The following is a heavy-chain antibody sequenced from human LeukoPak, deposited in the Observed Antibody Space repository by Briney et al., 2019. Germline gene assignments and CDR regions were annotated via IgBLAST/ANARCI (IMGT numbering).Heavy chain of an antibody. D-gene: IGHD6-13*01. CDR1: GGTFSSYA. CDR2: IIPILGIA. J-gene: IGHJ6*02. CDR3: ARDSTAAAGAYYYYGMDV. V-gene: IGHV1-69*04. Sequence: ASVKVSCKASGGTFSSYAISWVRQAPGQGLEWMGRIIPILGIANYAQKFQGRVTITADKSTSTAYMELSSLRSEDTAVYYCARDSTAAAGAYYYYGMDVWGQGTTVTVSS.